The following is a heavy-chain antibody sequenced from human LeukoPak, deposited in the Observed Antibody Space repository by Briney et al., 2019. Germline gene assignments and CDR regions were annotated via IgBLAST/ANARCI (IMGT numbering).Heavy chain of an antibody. CDR2: INPNSGEA. V-gene: IGHV1-2*02. CDR3: ARLSGSASPHYFDC. D-gene: IGHD6-19*01. CDR1: GYTFTGYY. J-gene: IGHJ4*02. Sequence: GASVTVSCKASGYTFTGYYLHWVRQAPGQGLEWMGWINPNSGEANYAQRFQDRVTMTWDTSIRTAYMQLSSLRSDDTAVFYCARLSGSASPHYFDCWGQGTLLTVAS.